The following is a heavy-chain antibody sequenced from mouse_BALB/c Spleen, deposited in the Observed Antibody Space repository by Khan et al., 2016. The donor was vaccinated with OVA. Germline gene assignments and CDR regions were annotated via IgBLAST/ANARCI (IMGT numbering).Heavy chain of an antibody. Sequence: SGPGTAPPSPPPSTTCPTSAFSLTNYPVHWVRQPPGKGLEWLVVIWSDGSTTYNSALKSRLSISKDNSKSQVFLKMNSLQTDDTAMYYCARQPYYHYYIMDYWGQGTSVTVSS. V-gene: IGHV2-6-1*01. D-gene: IGHD2-10*01. CDR2: IWSDGST. J-gene: IGHJ4*01. CDR1: AFSLTNYP. CDR3: ARQPYYHYYIMDY.